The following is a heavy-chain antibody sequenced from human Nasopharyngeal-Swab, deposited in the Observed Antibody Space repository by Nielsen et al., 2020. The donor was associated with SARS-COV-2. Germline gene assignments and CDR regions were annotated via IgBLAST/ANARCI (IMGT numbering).Heavy chain of an antibody. V-gene: IGHV3-74*01. CDR2: INSDGSKR. Sequence: GESLKISCAASGFTFSDYWMHWVRQVPGKGLVWISGINSDGSKRVFADSVKGRFTISRDSAKNTVYLQMNSLRAEDTAVYYCATLRDGYSFDYWGQGTLVTVSS. CDR1: GFTFSDYW. CDR3: ATLRDGYSFDY. J-gene: IGHJ4*02. D-gene: IGHD5-24*01.